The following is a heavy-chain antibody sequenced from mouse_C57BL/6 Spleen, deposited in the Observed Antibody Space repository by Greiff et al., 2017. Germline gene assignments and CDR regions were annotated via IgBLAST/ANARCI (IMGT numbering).Heavy chain of an antibody. CDR3: TRSRGYYTFDY. D-gene: IGHD2-3*01. J-gene: IGHJ2*01. CDR2: IDPETGGT. V-gene: IGHV1-15*01. CDR1: GYTFTDYE. Sequence: QVHVKQSGAELVRPGASVTLSCKASGYTFTDYEMHWVKQTPVHGLEWIGAIDPETGGTAYNQKFKGKAILTADKSSSTAYMELRSLTSEDSAVYYCTRSRGYYTFDYWGQGTTLTVSS.